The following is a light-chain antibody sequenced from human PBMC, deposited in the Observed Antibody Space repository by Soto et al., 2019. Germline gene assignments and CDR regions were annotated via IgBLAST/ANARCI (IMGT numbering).Light chain of an antibody. CDR3: QQYNNWPLT. CDR2: GAS. Sequence: EIVMTQSPATLSVSPGERATLSCRASQSVSSNLAWYQQKPGQAPRLLISGASTRATGIPARFSGSGSGTEFTHTISSLQSEDFAVYYCQQYNNWPLTFGGGTKVEIK. CDR1: QSVSSN. V-gene: IGKV3-15*01. J-gene: IGKJ4*01.